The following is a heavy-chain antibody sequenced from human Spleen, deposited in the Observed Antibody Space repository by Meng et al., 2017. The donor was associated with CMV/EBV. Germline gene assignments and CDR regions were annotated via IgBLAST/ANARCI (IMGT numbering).Heavy chain of an antibody. CDR3: TRDWDSGSYGMDV. CDR2: ISSSGSTI. CDR1: GFTFSSYE. V-gene: IGHV3-48*03. D-gene: IGHD1-14*01. J-gene: IGHJ6*02. Sequence: GESLKISCAASGFTFSSYEMNWVRQAPGKGLEWVSYISSSGSTIKYADSVKGRFTISRDNAKNSLYLQMNSLRTEDTALYYCTRDWDSGSYGMDVWGQGTTVTVSS.